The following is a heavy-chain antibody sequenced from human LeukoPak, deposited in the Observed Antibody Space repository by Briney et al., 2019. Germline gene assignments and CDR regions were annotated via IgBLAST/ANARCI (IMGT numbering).Heavy chain of an antibody. CDR2: IYYSGST. D-gene: IGHD3-10*01. V-gene: IGHV4-39*01. CDR1: GGSISSSSYY. J-gene: IGHJ6*03. CDR3: ARVYGSGSYYNGYYYYYMDV. Sequence: SETLSLTCTVCGGSISSSSYYWGWIRQPPGKGLEWIGSIYYSGSTYYNPSLKSRVTISVDTSKNQFSLKLSSVTAADTAVYYCARVYGSGSYYNGYYYYYMDVWGKGTTVTISS.